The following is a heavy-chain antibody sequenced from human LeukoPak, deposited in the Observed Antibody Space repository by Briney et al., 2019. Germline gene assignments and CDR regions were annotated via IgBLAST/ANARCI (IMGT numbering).Heavy chain of an antibody. V-gene: IGHV3-15*01. CDR3: TVVGYCSVGNCYSSYL. J-gene: IGHJ4*02. Sequence: GGSLRLSCAASGFAFTYAWMSWVRQAPGKGLEWVGRIKGKPDGATIDYAAPAKGRFTISRDDSRNTLFLQMNSLKTEDTAMYYCTVVGYCSVGNCYSSYLWGQGTLVTVSS. CDR1: GFAFTYAW. D-gene: IGHD2-15*01. CDR2: IKGKPDGATI.